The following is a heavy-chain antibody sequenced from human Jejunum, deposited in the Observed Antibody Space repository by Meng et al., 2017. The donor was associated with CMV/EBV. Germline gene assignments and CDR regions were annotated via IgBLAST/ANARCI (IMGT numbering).Heavy chain of an antibody. CDR1: VGTFSSHG. D-gene: IGHD6-13*01. CDR3: ARESPTAALLY. V-gene: IGHV1-69*05. Sequence: SCKPSVGTFSSHGISWVRQAPGQGLEWMGGIIPPFAKINYAQKFQGRVTFTTDESATTAYMELSGLRFDDTAVYYCARESPTAALLYWGQGTLVTVSS. CDR2: IIPPFAKI. J-gene: IGHJ4*02.